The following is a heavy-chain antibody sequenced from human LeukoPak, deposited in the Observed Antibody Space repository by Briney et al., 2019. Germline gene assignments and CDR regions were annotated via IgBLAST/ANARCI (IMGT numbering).Heavy chain of an antibody. D-gene: IGHD6-13*01. V-gene: IGHV4-39*01. CDR3: ASRDIAAAGTGEYFQH. J-gene: IGHJ1*01. CDR2: IYYSGST. Sequence: SETLSLTCTVSGGSISSSSYYWGWIRQPPGKGLEWIGSIYYSGSTYYNPSLKSRVTISVDTSKNQFSLKLSSVTAADTAVYYCASRDIAAAGTGEYFQHWGQGTLVTVSS. CDR1: GGSISSSSYY.